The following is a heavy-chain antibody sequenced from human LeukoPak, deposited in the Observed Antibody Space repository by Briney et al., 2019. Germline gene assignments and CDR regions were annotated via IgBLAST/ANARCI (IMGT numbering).Heavy chain of an antibody. CDR3: ARGTTQTYYYYYGMDV. CDR2: INPSGGST. CDR1: GYTFTSYY. V-gene: IGHV1-46*01. D-gene: IGHD1-1*01. Sequence: ASVKVSCKSSGYTFTSYYMHWVRQAPGQGLEWMGTINPSGGSTSYAQKFQGRVTMTRDTSTSTVYMELSSLRSEDTAVYYCARGTTQTYYYYYGMDVWGQGTTVTVSS. J-gene: IGHJ6*02.